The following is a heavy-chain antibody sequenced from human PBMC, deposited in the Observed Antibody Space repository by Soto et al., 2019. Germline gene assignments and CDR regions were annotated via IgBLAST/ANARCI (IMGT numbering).Heavy chain of an antibody. CDR3: ARDEDAAMPHFFDY. Sequence: SVKVSFKASCYTFTSYGISWVRQAPGQGLEWMGWISAYNGNTNYAQKLQGRVTMTTDTSTSTAYMELRSLRSDDTAVYYCARDEDAAMPHFFDYWGQGTPVTVSS. CDR2: ISAYNGNT. J-gene: IGHJ4*02. CDR1: CYTFTSYG. D-gene: IGHD5-18*01. V-gene: IGHV1-18*04.